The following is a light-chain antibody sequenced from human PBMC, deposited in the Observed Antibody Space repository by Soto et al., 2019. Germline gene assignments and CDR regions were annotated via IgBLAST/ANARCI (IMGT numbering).Light chain of an antibody. V-gene: IGLV2-8*01. Sequence: QSVLTQPPSASGSPGQSVTISCTGTSSDVGGYNYVSWYQQHPGKAPKLMIYEVSKRPSGVPDRFSGSKSGTTTSLPVSGLKAEDEADYYCTSYAGSNNFVVFGGGTKVTVL. CDR1: SSDVGGYNY. J-gene: IGLJ2*01. CDR3: TSYAGSNNFVV. CDR2: EVS.